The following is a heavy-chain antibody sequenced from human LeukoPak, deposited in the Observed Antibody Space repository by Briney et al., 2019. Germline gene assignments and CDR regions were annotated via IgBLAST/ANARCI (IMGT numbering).Heavy chain of an antibody. CDR2: IYYSGST. CDR3: ARLYSSGWYWEYYFDY. J-gene: IGHJ4*02. V-gene: IGHV4-59*01. Sequence: SETLSLTCTVSGGSISSYYWSWIRQPPGKGQEWIGYIYYSGSTNYNPSLKSRVTISVDTSKNQFSLKLSSVTAADTAVYYCARLYSSGWYWEYYFDYWGQGTLVTVSS. D-gene: IGHD6-19*01. CDR1: GGSISSYY.